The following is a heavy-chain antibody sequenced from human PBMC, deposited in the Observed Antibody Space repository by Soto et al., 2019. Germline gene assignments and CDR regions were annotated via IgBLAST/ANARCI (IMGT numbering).Heavy chain of an antibody. J-gene: IGHJ3*02. CDR1: GYTFTSYA. V-gene: IGHV1-3*01. Sequence: ASVKVSCKASGYTFTSYAMHWVRQAPGQRLEWMGWINAGNGNTKYSQKFQGRVTITRDTSASTAYMKLSSLRSEDTAVYYFARSPLHARFLEWLPPDGAFDIWGQGTMVTVSS. CDR3: ARSPLHARFLEWLPPDGAFDI. CDR2: INAGNGNT. D-gene: IGHD3-3*01.